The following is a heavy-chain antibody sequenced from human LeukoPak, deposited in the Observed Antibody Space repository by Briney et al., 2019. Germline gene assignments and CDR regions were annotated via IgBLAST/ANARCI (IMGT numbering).Heavy chain of an antibody. CDR3: AKTNGYYDY. V-gene: IGHV3-23*01. D-gene: IGHD3-22*01. CDR1: RFTSDTYV. CDR2: ISGGGDTT. Sequence: GGSLRLSCAASRFTSDTYVMAWFRQAPGSGLGWVSGISGGGDTTYYAESVKGRFTISRDNSKNTVFLQMNSLSAEDTALYYCAKTNGYYDYWGQGTLVAVSS. J-gene: IGHJ4*02.